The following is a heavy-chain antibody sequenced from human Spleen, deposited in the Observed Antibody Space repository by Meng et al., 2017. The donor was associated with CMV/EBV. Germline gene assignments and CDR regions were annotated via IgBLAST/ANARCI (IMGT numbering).Heavy chain of an antibody. D-gene: IGHD3-10*01. V-gene: IGHV4-59*01. CDR2: IYYSGST. CDR3: ARDSYHYGSSTYNWFDP. Sequence: SETLSLTCAVYGGSFSGYYWSWIRQPPGKGLEWIGYIYYSGSTNYNPSLKSRVTISVDTSKNQFSLKLSSVTAADTAVYYCARDSYHYGSSTYNWFDPWGQGILVTVSS. J-gene: IGHJ5*02. CDR1: GGSFSGYY.